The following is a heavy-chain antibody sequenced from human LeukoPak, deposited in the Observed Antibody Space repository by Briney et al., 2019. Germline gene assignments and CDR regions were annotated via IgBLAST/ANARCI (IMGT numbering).Heavy chain of an antibody. CDR3: ARLLYYYDSSGYPG. J-gene: IGHJ4*02. D-gene: IGHD3-22*01. V-gene: IGHV4-34*01. Sequence: PSETLSLTCAVYGGSFSGYYWSWIRQPPGKGLEWIGSIYYSGSTYYNPSLKSRVTISVDTSKNQFSLKLSSVTAADTAVYYRARLLYYYDSSGYPGWGQGTLVTVSS. CDR1: GGSFSGYY. CDR2: IYYSGST.